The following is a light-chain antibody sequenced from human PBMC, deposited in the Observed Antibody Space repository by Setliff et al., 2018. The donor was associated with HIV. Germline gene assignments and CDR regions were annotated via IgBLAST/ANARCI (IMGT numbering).Light chain of an antibody. V-gene: IGLV2-8*01. CDR3: SSYSYSTTLV. CDR1: NSDIGSYNY. CDR2: GVN. J-gene: IGLJ2*01. Sequence: QSALTQPPSASGSPGQSVAISCTGTNSDIGSYNYVSWYQQHPGKAPKLMIYGVNKRPSGVSDRFSGSKSANTASLTISGLQAEDEADYFCSSYSYSTTLVFGGGTKATVL.